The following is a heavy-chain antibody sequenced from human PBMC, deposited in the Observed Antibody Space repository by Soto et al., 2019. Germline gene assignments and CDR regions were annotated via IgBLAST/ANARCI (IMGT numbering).Heavy chain of an antibody. Sequence: PSETLSLTCTVSGGSISSYYWSWIRQPPGKGLEWIGYIYYSGSTNYNPSLKSRVTISVDTSKNQFSLKLSSVTAADTAVYYCARRPTYYYYYGMDVWGQGTTVTVSS. CDR1: GGSISSYY. V-gene: IGHV4-59*01. J-gene: IGHJ6*02. CDR3: ARRPTYYYYYGMDV. CDR2: IYYSGST.